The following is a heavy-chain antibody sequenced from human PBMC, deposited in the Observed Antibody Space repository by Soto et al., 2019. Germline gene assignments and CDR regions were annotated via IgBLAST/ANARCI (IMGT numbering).Heavy chain of an antibody. J-gene: IGHJ4*02. Sequence: QVQLVQSGAEVKKPGASVKVSCKASGYTFTSYAMHWVRQAPGQRLEWMGWINAGNGNTKYSQKFQGRVTITRDTSASTAYMELSSLRSEDTAVYYSARVPCGPDGPGDYWGQGALVTVSS. CDR3: ARVPCGPDGPGDY. CDR1: GYTFTSYA. V-gene: IGHV1-3*01. D-gene: IGHD2-21*01. CDR2: INAGNGNT.